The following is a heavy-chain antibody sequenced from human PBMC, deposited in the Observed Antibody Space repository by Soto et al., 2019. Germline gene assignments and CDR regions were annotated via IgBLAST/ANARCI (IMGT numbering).Heavy chain of an antibody. CDR1: GFSLSTSGVG. V-gene: IGHV2-5*02. Sequence: QITLKESGPTLVKPTQTLTLTTTFSGFSLSTSGVGVGWIRQPPGKALECLALIYWDGDKRYSPSLKSRLTITKDTSKNQVVLTMTNMDPVDSGTYYCAHKPNDAFDVGGQGTMVTVSS. CDR2: IYWDGDK. CDR3: AHKPNDAFDV. J-gene: IGHJ3*01.